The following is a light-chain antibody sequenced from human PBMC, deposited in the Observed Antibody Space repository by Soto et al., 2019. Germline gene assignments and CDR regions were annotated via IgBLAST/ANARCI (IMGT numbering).Light chain of an antibody. CDR3: KHYNSYSEA. J-gene: IGKJ1*01. CDR2: KAS. CDR1: QTISSW. Sequence: DIQITKSPSTLSGSVGDRVTMTFLSSQTISSWLAWYQQKPGKAPKLLIYKASTLKSGVPSRFSGSGSGTEFTLTISSLQPDAFATYYCKHYNSYSEAFGKGTKVDI. V-gene: IGKV1-5*03.